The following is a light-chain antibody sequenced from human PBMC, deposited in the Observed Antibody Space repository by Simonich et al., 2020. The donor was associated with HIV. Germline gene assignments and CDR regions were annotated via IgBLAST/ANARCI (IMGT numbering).Light chain of an antibody. CDR2: WAS. J-gene: IGKJ2*01. CDR1: QSGLSSSNNKNS. CDR3: QQYYSTPYT. Sequence: DIVMTQSPDSLAVFLGARVTINCKSSQSGLSSSNNKNSLVWYQQKPGQPPKLLIYWASTRESGVPNRFSGSGSGTDFTLTISSLQAEDVAVYYCQQYYSTPYTFGQGTKLEIK. V-gene: IGKV4-1*01.